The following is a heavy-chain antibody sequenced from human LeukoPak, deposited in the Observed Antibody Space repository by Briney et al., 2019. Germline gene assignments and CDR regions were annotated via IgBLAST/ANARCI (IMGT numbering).Heavy chain of an antibody. CDR3: ARGNLYSRTFDY. Sequence: SETLSHTCAVYGGSFSGYYWSWFRQPPRKGLEWIGEINHNGSTNYHPPRNSRVTISVDTSKNQFSLKLSAVTAADTAVYYCARGNLYSRTFDYWGQGTLVTVSS. CDR2: INHNGST. J-gene: IGHJ4*02. V-gene: IGHV4-34*01. CDR1: GGSFSGYY. D-gene: IGHD6-13*01.